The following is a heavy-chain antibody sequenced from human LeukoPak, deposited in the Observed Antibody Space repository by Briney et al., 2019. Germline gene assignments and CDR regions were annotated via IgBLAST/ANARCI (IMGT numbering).Heavy chain of an antibody. Sequence: TASETLSLTCVVYGGSFSGYYWSWIRQPPGKGLEWIGEINHSGSTNYNPSLKSRVTISVDTSKNQFSLKLSSVTAADTAVYYCARHSCGGDCYSLAYAAFDIWGQGTMVTVSS. J-gene: IGHJ3*02. CDR1: GGSFSGYY. CDR3: ARHSCGGDCYSLAYAAFDI. D-gene: IGHD2-21*02. CDR2: INHSGST. V-gene: IGHV4-34*01.